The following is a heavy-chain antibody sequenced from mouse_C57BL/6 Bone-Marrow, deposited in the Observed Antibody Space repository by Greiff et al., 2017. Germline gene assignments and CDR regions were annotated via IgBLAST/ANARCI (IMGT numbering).Heavy chain of an antibody. CDR1: GFTFSNYW. J-gene: IGHJ2*01. CDR2: IRLKSDNYAT. Sequence: EVKLEESGGGLVQPGGSMKLSCVASGFTFSNYWMNCVRQSPEKGLEWVAQIRLKSDNYATHYAESLKGRFTISRDDSKSSVYLQMNNLRAEDTGIYYCTTATRPDYWGQGTTLTVSS. CDR3: TTATRPDY. V-gene: IGHV6-3*01. D-gene: IGHD1-2*01.